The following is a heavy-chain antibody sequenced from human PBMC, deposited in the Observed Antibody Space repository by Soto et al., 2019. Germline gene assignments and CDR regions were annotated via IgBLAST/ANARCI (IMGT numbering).Heavy chain of an antibody. Sequence: QVQLVESGGGVVQPGRSLRLSCAASGFTFSSYGMHWVRQAPGEGLEWVAVISYDGSNKYYADSVKGRFTISRDNSKNTLYLQMNSLRAEDTAVYYCAKVAVAGFAYYYYYMDVWGKGTTVTVSS. CDR2: ISYDGSNK. V-gene: IGHV3-30*18. CDR3: AKVAVAGFAYYYYYMDV. J-gene: IGHJ6*03. D-gene: IGHD6-19*01. CDR1: GFTFSSYG.